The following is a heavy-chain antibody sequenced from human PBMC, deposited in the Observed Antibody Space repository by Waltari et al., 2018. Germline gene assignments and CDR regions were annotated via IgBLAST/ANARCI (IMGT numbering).Heavy chain of an antibody. CDR2: IYYSGST. CDR3: ARALVVDYGDFYFDY. V-gene: IGHV4-59*11. J-gene: IGHJ4*02. CDR1: GGSISSHY. Sequence: QVQLQESGPGLVKPSETLSLTCPVSGGSISSHYWSWIRQPPGKGLEWIGYIYYSGSTNYNPSLKSRVTISVDTSKNQFSLKLSSVTAADTAVYYCARALVVDYGDFYFDYWGQGTLVTVSS. D-gene: IGHD4-17*01.